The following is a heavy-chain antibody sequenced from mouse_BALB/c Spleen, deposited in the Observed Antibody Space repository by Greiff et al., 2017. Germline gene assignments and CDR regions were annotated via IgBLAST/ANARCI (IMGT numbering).Heavy chain of an antibody. J-gene: IGHJ3*01. CDR1: GYTFTSYW. CDR2: INPSNGRT. V-gene: IGHV1S81*02. CDR3: ARWLPPFAY. Sequence: QVQLQHPGAELVKPGASVKLSCKASGYTFTSYWMHWVKQRPGQGLEWIGEINPSNGRTNYNEKFKSKATLTVDKSSSTAYMQLSSLTSEDSAVYYCARWLPPFAYWGQGTLVTVSA. D-gene: IGHD2-2*01.